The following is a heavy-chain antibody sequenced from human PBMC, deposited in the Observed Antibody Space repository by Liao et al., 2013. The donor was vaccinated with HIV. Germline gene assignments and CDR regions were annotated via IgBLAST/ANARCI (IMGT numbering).Heavy chain of an antibody. CDR2: IYYSGST. Sequence: QVQLQESGPGLVKPSETLSLTCTVSGGSISSYYWSWIRQPPGKGLEWIGYIYYSGSTNYNPSLKSRVTISVDTSKNQFSLKLSSVTAADTAVYYCARGVDYYETGSPHYYYYYMDVWGKGTTVTVSS. J-gene: IGHJ6*03. CDR3: ARGVDYYETGSPHYYYYYMDV. D-gene: IGHD3-10*01. V-gene: IGHV4-59*01. CDR1: GGSISSYY.